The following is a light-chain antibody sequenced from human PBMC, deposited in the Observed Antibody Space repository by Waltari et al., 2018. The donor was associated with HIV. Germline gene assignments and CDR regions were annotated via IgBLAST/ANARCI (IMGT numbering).Light chain of an antibody. CDR1: QTVSSL. V-gene: IGKV3-11*01. J-gene: IGKJ4*01. CDR2: DAS. Sequence: EIVLTQSPATLSLSPGERATLSCRARQTVSSLLAWYQQKPGQAPRLLIYDASNRATGIPARFSGSGAGTDFTLTISSLEPEDFAVYYCQQRSDWPLTFGGGTKVEIK. CDR3: QQRSDWPLT.